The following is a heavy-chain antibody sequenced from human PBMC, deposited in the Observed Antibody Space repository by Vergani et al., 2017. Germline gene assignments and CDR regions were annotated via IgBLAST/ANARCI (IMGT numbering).Heavy chain of an antibody. D-gene: IGHD2-2*01. CDR2: IYYSGST. Sequence: QVQLQESGPGLVKPSETLSLTCTVSGGSISSYYWSWIRQPPGKGLEWIGYIYYSGSTNYNPALKSRVTISVDTSKNQFSLKLSSVTAADTAVYYCAIDIVVVPAAIHTLDAFDIWGQGTMVTVSS. CDR3: AIDIVVVPAAIHTLDAFDI. V-gene: IGHV4-59*01. CDR1: GGSISSYY. J-gene: IGHJ3*02.